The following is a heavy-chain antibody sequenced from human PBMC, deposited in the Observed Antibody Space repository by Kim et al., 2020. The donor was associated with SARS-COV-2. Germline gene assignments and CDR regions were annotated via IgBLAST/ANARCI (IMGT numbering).Heavy chain of an antibody. D-gene: IGHD6-13*01. CDR2: IYSGGTT. Sequence: GGSLRLSCAVSGITVTTNYMNWVRQAPGKGLEWVSTIYSGGTTYYADSVKGRFTISRDTSKNTLYLQMSSLRAEDTAVYYCAREPYSSTWLDYWGPGTLVTVSS. J-gene: IGHJ4*02. CDR3: AREPYSSTWLDY. V-gene: IGHV3-66*01. CDR1: GITVTTNY.